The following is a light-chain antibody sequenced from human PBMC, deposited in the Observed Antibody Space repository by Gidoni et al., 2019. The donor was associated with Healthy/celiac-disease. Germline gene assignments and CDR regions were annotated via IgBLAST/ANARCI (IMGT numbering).Light chain of an antibody. CDR1: PGVLYSSNNKNY. V-gene: IGKV4-1*01. Sequence: DIVLTQSPDSLAVSLGERATINCKSSPGVLYSSNNKNYLAWYQQKPGQPPKLLIYWASTRESGVPDRFSGSGSGTDFTLTISSLQAEDVAVYYCQQYYSTWTFGQGTKVEIK. CDR3: QQYYSTWT. J-gene: IGKJ1*01. CDR2: WAS.